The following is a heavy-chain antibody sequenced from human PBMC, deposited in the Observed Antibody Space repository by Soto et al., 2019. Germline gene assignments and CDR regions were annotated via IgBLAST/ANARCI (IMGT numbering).Heavy chain of an antibody. CDR2: IDGNDGK. D-gene: IGHD1-1*01. Sequence: GSGPTLVNPTHTLTLTCTLSGFSLVTGGERVSWIRQPPGQALEWLARIDGNDGKYYTPSLKTRLTISKDNSKNQVVLTMTNMDPVDTATYYCARTMPSTGTFDYWGQGTPVTVSS. CDR1: GFSLVTGGER. J-gene: IGHJ4*02. CDR3: ARTMPSTGTFDY. V-gene: IGHV2-70*04.